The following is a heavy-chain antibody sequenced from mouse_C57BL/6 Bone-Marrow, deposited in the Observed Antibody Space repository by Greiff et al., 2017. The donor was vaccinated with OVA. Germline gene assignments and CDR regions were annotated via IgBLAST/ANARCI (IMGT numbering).Heavy chain of an antibody. CDR1: GFTFSSYA. Sequence: EVQLVESGGGLVKPGGSLKLSCAASGFTFSSYAMSWVRQTPEKRLEWVATISDGGSYTYYPDNVKGRFTISRDNAKNNLYLQMSHLKSEDTAMYYCASGPYYYGSSYWYFDVWGTGTTVTVSS. D-gene: IGHD1-1*01. V-gene: IGHV5-4*01. CDR3: ASGPYYYGSSYWYFDV. CDR2: ISDGGSYT. J-gene: IGHJ1*03.